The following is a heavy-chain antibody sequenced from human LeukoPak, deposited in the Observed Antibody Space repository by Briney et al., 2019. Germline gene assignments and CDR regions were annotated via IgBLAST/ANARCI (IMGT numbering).Heavy chain of an antibody. Sequence: GGSLRLSCEASGFSISNNAMSWVRQAPGKGLEWVGRIKPKTDGETTEYAAPVKDRFSISRDDSKSMMYLQMNSLKTEDTAVYYCITPLPYSAQGGQGTLATVSS. J-gene: IGHJ4*02. V-gene: IGHV3-15*01. CDR2: IKPKTDGETT. D-gene: IGHD2-21*01. CDR1: GFSISNNA. CDR3: ITPLPYSAQ.